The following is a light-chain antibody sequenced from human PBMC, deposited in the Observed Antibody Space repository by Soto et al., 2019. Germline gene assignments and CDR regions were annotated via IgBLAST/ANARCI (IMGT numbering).Light chain of an antibody. V-gene: IGKV3-15*01. CDR1: QSVSRN. Sequence: EILMTQSPATLSVSPGERATLSCRASQSVSRNLAWYQQKPGQAPRLLIYAASTRATGVPPRFSGSGSGTEFSLTISSLQSEDFAVYYCQQYKEWPPYTFGQRTKLEI. J-gene: IGKJ2*01. CDR2: AAS. CDR3: QQYKEWPPYT.